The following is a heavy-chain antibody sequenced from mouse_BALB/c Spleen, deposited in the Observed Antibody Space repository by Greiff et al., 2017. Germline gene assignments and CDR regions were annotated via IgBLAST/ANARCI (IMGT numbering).Heavy chain of an antibody. J-gene: IGHJ4*01. D-gene: IGHD1-1*01. CDR1: GYTFTSYY. Sequence: VQLQQSGPELVKPGASVRISCKASGYTFTSYYIHWVKQRPGQGLEWIGWIYPGNVNTKYNEKFKGKATLTADKSSSTAYMQLSSLTSEDSAVYFCARDYGKGYAMDYWGQGTSVTVSS. CDR3: ARDYGKGYAMDY. CDR2: IYPGNVNT. V-gene: IGHV1S56*01.